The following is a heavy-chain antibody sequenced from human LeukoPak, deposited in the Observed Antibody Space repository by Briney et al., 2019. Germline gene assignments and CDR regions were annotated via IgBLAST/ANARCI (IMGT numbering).Heavy chain of an antibody. CDR3: ARVREYSSSWYNWFDP. CDR1: GGTFSSYA. CDR2: IILIFGTA. D-gene: IGHD6-13*01. J-gene: IGHJ5*02. V-gene: IGHV1-69*13. Sequence: ASVKVSCKASGGTFSSYAISWVRQAPGQGLEWMGGIILIFGTANYAQKFQGRVTITADESTSTAYMELSSLRSEDTAVYYCARVREYSSSWYNWFDPWGQGTLVTVSS.